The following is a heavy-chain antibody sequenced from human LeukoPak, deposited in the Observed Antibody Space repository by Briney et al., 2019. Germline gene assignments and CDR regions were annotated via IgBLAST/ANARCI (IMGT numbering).Heavy chain of an antibody. D-gene: IGHD5-18*01. CDR3: GKTTVGYSSGQKPAWPVDY. V-gene: IGHV3-23*01. J-gene: IGHJ4*02. CDR2: IFGSGGSP. Sequence: PGGSLRLSCEVSGFTIGSHAMYWVRQAPGKGLEWVAGIFGSGGSPHYADPVKGRFTISRDNSRNTVYLQINSLRAEDTAVYYCGKTTVGYSSGQKPAWPVDYWGQGTLVTVSS. CDR1: GFTIGSHA.